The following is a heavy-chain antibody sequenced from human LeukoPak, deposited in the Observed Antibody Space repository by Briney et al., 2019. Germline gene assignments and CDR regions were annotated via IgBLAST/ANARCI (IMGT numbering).Heavy chain of an antibody. CDR2: INPNSGGT. D-gene: IGHD6-13*01. V-gene: IGHV1-2*02. CDR3: ARGHGYSSSWGDY. J-gene: IGHJ4*02. Sequence: ASVKVSCKASGYTFTGYYMHWVRQSPGQGLEWMGWINPNSGGTNYAQKFQGRVTMTRDRSISTAYMELSRLRSDDTAVYYCARGHGYSSSWGDYWGQGTLVTVSS. CDR1: GYTFTGYY.